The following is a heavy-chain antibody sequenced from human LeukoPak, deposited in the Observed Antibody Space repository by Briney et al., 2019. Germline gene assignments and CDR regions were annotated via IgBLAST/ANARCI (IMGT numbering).Heavy chain of an antibody. CDR1: GGSFSGHY. Sequence: SETLSLTCAVYGGSFSGHYWSWIRQPPGKGLEWIGEINHSGSTNYNPSLKSRVTISVDTSKNQFSLKLSSVTAADTAVYYCARDAAADYWGQGTLVTVSS. CDR3: ARDAAADY. V-gene: IGHV4-34*01. D-gene: IGHD2-2*01. J-gene: IGHJ4*02. CDR2: INHSGST.